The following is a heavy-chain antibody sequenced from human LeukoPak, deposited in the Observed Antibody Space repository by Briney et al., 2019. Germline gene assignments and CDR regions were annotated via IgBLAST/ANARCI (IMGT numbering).Heavy chain of an antibody. V-gene: IGHV3-23*01. Sequence: GGSLRLSCAASGFTFSSYAMSWVRQAPGKGLEWVSAISGSGGSTYYADSVKGRFTIFRDNSKNTLYLQMNSMRAEDTAVYYCAKELHPVAAAGLFDYWGQGTLVTVSS. J-gene: IGHJ4*02. CDR1: GFTFSSYA. D-gene: IGHD6-13*01. CDR2: ISGSGGST. CDR3: AKELHPVAAAGLFDY.